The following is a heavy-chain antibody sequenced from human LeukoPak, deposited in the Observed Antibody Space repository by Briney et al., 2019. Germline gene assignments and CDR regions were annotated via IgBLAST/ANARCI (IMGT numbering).Heavy chain of an antibody. CDR1: GGSISSYY. Sequence: SETLSLTCTVSGGSISSYYWSWIRQPPGQGLVWIGYIYYSGSTNYNPSLKSRVTISVDTSKNQFSLKLSSVTAADTAVYYCARAKNYYDSSGFDYWGQGTLVTVSS. CDR3: ARAKNYYDSSGFDY. J-gene: IGHJ4*02. D-gene: IGHD3-22*01. V-gene: IGHV4-59*01. CDR2: IYYSGST.